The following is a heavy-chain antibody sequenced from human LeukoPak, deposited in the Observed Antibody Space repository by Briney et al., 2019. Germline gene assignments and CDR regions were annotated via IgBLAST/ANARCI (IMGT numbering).Heavy chain of an antibody. D-gene: IGHD2-2*01. Sequence: GGSLRLSCGASVFPLSDHHMDWVRQTPGRGLEWVGRSRNKDNIHTTEQAATVQGKFTISRDDSKNSLYLQMNSLKTEDTAVYYCARFGVVPAARYYYGMDVWGKGTTVTVSS. J-gene: IGHJ6*04. CDR1: VFPLSDHH. CDR2: SRNKDNIHTT. V-gene: IGHV3-72*01. CDR3: ARFGVVPAARYYYGMDV.